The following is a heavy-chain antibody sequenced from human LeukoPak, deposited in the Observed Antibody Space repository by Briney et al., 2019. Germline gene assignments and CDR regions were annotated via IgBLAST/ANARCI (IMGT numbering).Heavy chain of an antibody. D-gene: IGHD2-15*01. Sequence: KPSETLSLTCAVYGGSFSGYYWSWIRQSPGKGLEWIGYIYYTGTTSYNPFLKSRITMSMDTSKNQFSLKLSSVTAADTAVYYCVKDKDSLFESWGQGTLVTVSS. CDR3: VKDKDSLFES. V-gene: IGHV4-59*01. J-gene: IGHJ5*01. CDR2: IYYTGTT. CDR1: GGSFSGYY.